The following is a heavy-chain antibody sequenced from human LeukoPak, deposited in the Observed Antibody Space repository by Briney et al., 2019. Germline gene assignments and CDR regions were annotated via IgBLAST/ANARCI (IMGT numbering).Heavy chain of an antibody. V-gene: IGHV3-43D*03. J-gene: IGHJ6*03. Sequence: GGSLRLSCAASGFTFDDYAMHWVRQAPGKGLEWVSLISWDGGSTYYADSVKGRFTISRDNSKNSLYLQMNSLRAEDTALYYCAKDYSSGWHSYYYYYMDVWGKGTTVTVSS. CDR1: GFTFDDYA. CDR2: ISWDGGST. D-gene: IGHD6-19*01. CDR3: AKDYSSGWHSYYYYYMDV.